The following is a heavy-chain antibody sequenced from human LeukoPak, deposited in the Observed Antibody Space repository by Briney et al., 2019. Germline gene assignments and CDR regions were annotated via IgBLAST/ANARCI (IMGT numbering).Heavy chain of an antibody. CDR3: AKTKGYSYGYYFDY. Sequence: GGSLRLSCAASGFTFSSYAMHWARQSLGKGLEWVAVMSYDGFNKYYADSVKGRFTISRDNSKNTLYLQMNSLRAEDTAVYYCAKTKGYSYGYYFDYWGQGTLVTVSS. CDR1: GFTFSSYA. D-gene: IGHD5-18*01. V-gene: IGHV3-30*18. CDR2: MSYDGFNK. J-gene: IGHJ4*02.